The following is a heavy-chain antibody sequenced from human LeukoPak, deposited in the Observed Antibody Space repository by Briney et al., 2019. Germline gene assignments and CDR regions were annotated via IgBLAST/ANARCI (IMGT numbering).Heavy chain of an antibody. J-gene: IGHJ4*02. V-gene: IGHV3-48*03. Sequence: PGGSLRLSCAASGFTFSSYEMNWVRQAPGKGLEWVSYISSSGSTIYYADSVKGRFTISRDNAKNSLYLQMNSLRAEDTAGYYCASSYSGGYLDYWGQGTLVTVSS. CDR3: ASSYSGGYLDY. CDR1: GFTFSSYE. CDR2: ISSSGSTI. D-gene: IGHD1-26*01.